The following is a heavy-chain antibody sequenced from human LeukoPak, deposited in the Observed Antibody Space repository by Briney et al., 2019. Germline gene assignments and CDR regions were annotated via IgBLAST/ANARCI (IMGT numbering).Heavy chain of an antibody. CDR1: GFTFSSYS. Sequence: GGSLRLSCAASGFTFSSYSMNWVRQAPGKGLEWVSSISSSSSYIYYADSVKGRFTISRDNAKNSLYLQMNSLRAEDTAVYYCARDPWELLGAFDIWGQGTTVTVSS. D-gene: IGHD1-26*01. V-gene: IGHV3-21*01. CDR2: ISSSSSYI. CDR3: ARDPWELLGAFDI. J-gene: IGHJ3*02.